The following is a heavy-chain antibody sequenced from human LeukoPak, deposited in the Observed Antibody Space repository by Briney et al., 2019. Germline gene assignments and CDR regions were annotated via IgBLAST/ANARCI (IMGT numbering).Heavy chain of an antibody. J-gene: IGHJ4*02. D-gene: IGHD3-10*01. Sequence: ASVKVSCKASGYTFTSYDINWVRQATGQGLEWMGWMNPNSGNTGYAQKFQGRVTMTRNTSISTAYMELSSLRSEDTAVYYCAREVMVRGVINHYYFDYWGQGTLVTASS. CDR1: GYTFTSYD. V-gene: IGHV1-8*01. CDR2: MNPNSGNT. CDR3: AREVMVRGVINHYYFDY.